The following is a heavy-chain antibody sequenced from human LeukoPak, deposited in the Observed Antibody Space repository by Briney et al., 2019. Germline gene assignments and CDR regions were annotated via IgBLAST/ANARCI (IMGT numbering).Heavy chain of an antibody. D-gene: IGHD4-17*01. V-gene: IGHV4-61*02. CDR1: GGSISSGSYY. Sequence: SQTLSLTCTVSGGSISSGSYYWSWIRQPAGKGLEWIGRIYTSGSTNYNPSLKSRVTISVDTSKNQFSLKLSSVTAADTAVYYYARDPYGDYVAGYYFDYWGQGTLVTVSS. J-gene: IGHJ4*02. CDR2: IYTSGST. CDR3: ARDPYGDYVAGYYFDY.